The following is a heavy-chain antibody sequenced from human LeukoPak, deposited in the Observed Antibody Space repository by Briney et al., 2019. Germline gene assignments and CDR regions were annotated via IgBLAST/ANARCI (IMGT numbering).Heavy chain of an antibody. J-gene: IGHJ6*02. V-gene: IGHV4-30-4*01. D-gene: IGHD3-3*01. CDR1: GGSISSGDYY. CDR3: ARNGRFLEWLPPKNYYYYGMDV. Sequence: ASETLSLTCTVSGGSISSGDYYWSWIRQPPGKGLEWIGYIYYSGSTYYNPSLKSRVTISVDTSKNQFSLKLSSVTAADTAVYYCARNGRFLEWLPPKNYYYYGMDVWGQGTTVTVSS. CDR2: IYYSGST.